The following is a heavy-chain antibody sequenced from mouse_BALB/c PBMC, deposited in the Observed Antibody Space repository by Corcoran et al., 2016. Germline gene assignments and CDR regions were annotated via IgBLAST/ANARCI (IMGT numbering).Heavy chain of an antibody. J-gene: IGHJ3*01. V-gene: IGHV1-84*02. D-gene: IGHD2-14*01. CDR2: IYHGSGNT. CDR1: GYTFTDYY. Sequence: QIQLQQSGPEPVKPGASVKISCKASGYTFTDYYINWVKQKHGKGLGWIGGIYHGSGNTKYKEKFTGKATFTVDTSSRTADMQLSSLTAEDTAVYFCARGIYRYDGRDRLFAYWGQETLVTVSA. CDR3: ARGIYRYDGRDRLFAY.